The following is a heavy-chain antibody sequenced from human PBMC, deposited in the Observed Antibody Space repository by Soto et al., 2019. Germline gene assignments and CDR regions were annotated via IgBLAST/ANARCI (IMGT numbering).Heavy chain of an antibody. V-gene: IGHV1-18*01. J-gene: IGHJ6*02. CDR2: ISAYNGNT. D-gene: IGHD2-2*01. CDR1: GYTFTSYG. CDR3: AREGCISTSCYAWVSYYYYGMDV. Sequence: ASVKVSCKASGYTFTSYGISWVRQAPGQGLEWMGWISAYNGNTNYAQKLQGRVTMTTDTSTSTAYMELRSLRSDDTAVYYCAREGCISTSCYAWVSYYYYGMDVWGQGTTVTVSS.